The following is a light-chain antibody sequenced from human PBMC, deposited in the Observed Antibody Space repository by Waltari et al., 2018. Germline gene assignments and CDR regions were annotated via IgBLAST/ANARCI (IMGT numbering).Light chain of an antibody. CDR2: GKE. CDR3: SSRNGRASQVV. Sequence: SSGLTQDPAVSVALGQTIRITCRGDSLRTSYASWYQVKTGQAPVLGMFGKENRPSGVPDRISGESSETTSSLIITGAQAEDEADYYCSSRNGRASQVVFAGGTKVTVL. V-gene: IGLV3-19*01. J-gene: IGLJ2*01. CDR1: SLRTSY.